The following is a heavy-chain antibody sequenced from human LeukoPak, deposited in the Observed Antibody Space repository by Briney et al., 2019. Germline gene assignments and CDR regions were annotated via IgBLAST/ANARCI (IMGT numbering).Heavy chain of an antibody. J-gene: IGHJ3*02. V-gene: IGHV1-69*05. D-gene: IGHD3-22*01. CDR3: ASIESSGYYSSDAFDI. CDR1: GGTFSSYA. CDR2: IIPIFGTA. Sequence: ASVKVSCKASGGTFSSYAISWVRQAPGQGLEWMGRIIPIFGTANYAQKFQGRVTITTDESTSTAYMELSSLRSEDTAVYYCASIESSGYYSSDAFDIWGQGTMVTVSS.